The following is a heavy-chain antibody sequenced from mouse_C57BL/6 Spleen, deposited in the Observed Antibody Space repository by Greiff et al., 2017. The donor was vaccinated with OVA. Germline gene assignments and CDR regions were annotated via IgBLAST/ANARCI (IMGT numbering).Heavy chain of an antibody. CDR1: GFTFSDYG. CDR3: ARPIDYDEEAWFAY. V-gene: IGHV5-17*01. D-gene: IGHD2-4*01. J-gene: IGHJ3*01. CDR2: ISSGSSTI. Sequence: EVQLVESGGGLVKPGGSLKLSCAASGFTFSDYGMHWVRQAPEKGLEWVAYISSGSSTIYYADTVKGRFTISRDNAKNTLFLQMTSLRSEDTAMYYCARPIDYDEEAWFAYWGQGTLVTVSA.